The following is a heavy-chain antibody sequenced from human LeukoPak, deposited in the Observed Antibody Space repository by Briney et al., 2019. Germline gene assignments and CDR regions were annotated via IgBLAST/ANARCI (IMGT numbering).Heavy chain of an antibody. CDR3: ATGPRITMVRGVIITENWFDP. J-gene: IGHJ5*02. CDR2: FDPEDGET. D-gene: IGHD3-10*01. Sequence: ASVKVSCKVSGYTLTELSMHWVRQGPGKGLEWMGGFDPEDGETIYAQKFQGRVTMTEDTSTDTAYMELSSLRSEDTAVYYCATGPRITMVRGVIITENWFDPWGQGTLVTVSS. CDR1: GYTLTELS. V-gene: IGHV1-24*01.